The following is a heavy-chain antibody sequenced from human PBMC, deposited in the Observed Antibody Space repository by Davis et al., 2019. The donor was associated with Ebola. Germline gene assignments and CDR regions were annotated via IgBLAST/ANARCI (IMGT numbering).Heavy chain of an antibody. CDR3: ATDPYGANPQSADY. CDR2: INSDGRST. Sequence: HTGGSLRLSCAASGFTFSSYWMHWVRQAPGKGLVWVSRINSDGRSTTYADSVKGRFTISRDNAKDTLFLQMNSLRADDTAVYYCATDPYGANPQSADYWGQGSLVTVSS. J-gene: IGHJ4*02. CDR1: GFTFSSYW. V-gene: IGHV3-74*01. D-gene: IGHD4/OR15-4a*01.